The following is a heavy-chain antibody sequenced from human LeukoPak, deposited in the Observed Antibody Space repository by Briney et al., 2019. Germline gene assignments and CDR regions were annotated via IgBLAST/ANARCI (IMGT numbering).Heavy chain of an antibody. Sequence: SETLSLTCAVYGASFSGYYWSWIRQPPGKGLEWIGEINHSGSTNYNPSLKSRVTISVDTSKNQFSLKLSSVTAADTAVYYCARGQPIGLLRPRYYFDYWGQGTLVTVSS. J-gene: IGHJ4*02. CDR2: INHSGST. D-gene: IGHD1-26*01. V-gene: IGHV4-34*01. CDR3: ARGQPIGLLRPRYYFDY. CDR1: GASFSGYY.